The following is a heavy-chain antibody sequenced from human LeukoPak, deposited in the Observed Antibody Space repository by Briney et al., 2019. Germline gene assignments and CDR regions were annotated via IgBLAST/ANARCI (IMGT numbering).Heavy chain of an antibody. CDR3: ATSGGFVLPNAITGNWYMDV. Sequence: GRSLRLSCGASGFTYSDYSMNWVRQAPGKGLAWVASITSAGGYTYYADSVKGRFTISRDNAQNSLFLQMNSLRAEDTAVYFCATSGGFVLPNAITGNWYMDVWGRGTSVTVSS. CDR2: ITSAGGYT. J-gene: IGHJ6*03. CDR1: GFTYSDYS. D-gene: IGHD2-2*01. V-gene: IGHV3-21*01.